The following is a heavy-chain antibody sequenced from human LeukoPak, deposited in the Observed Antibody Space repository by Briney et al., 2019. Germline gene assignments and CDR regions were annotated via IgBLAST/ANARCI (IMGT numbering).Heavy chain of an antibody. J-gene: IGHJ4*02. V-gene: IGHV3-21*01. CDR3: ARDWQWLGEYYFDY. CDR2: ISSSSSYI. CDR1: GFTFSSYS. Sequence: PGGSLRLSCAASGFTFSSYSMNWVRQAPGKGLEWVSSISSSSSYIYYADSVKGRFTISRDNAKNSLYLQMNSPRAEDTAVYYCARDWQWLGEYYFDYWGQGTLVTVSS. D-gene: IGHD6-19*01.